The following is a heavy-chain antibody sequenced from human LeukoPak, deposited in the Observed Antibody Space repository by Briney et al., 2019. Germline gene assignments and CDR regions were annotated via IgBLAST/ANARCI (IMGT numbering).Heavy chain of an antibody. CDR3: ARDSPSQGVFDY. CDR2: IYYSGST. Sequence: SETLSLTCTVSGGSISSSSYYWGWIRQHPGKGLEWIGYIYYSGSTYYNPSLKSRVTISVDTSKNQFSLKLSSVTAADTAVYYCARDSPSQGVFDYWGQGTLVTVSS. J-gene: IGHJ4*02. V-gene: IGHV4-31*03. CDR1: GGSISSSSYY.